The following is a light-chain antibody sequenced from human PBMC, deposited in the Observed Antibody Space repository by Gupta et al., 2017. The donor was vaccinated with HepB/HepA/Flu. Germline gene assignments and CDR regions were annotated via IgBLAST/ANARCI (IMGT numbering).Light chain of an antibody. Sequence: DTQMTQSPSTLSVYEGDRVTITCRASQSVYSWVAWYQHKPGKAPRLLIYKASYLQSGVPSRFSGSGSGTEFTLTISSLQPDDFGTYYCQQYYYYPTFGGGTRVEV. CDR3: QQYYYYPT. J-gene: IGKJ4*01. CDR1: QSVYSW. V-gene: IGKV1-5*03. CDR2: KAS.